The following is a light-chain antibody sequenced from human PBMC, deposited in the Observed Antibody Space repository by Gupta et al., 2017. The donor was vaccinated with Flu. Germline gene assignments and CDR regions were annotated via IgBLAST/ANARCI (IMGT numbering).Light chain of an antibody. CDR3: QLYGSSPLYT. CDR1: QSVSSTY. V-gene: IGKV3-20*01. J-gene: IGKJ2*01. CDR2: GAS. Sequence: EIVLTQSPGTLSLSPGEGATLSCRASQSVSSTYLAWYQQKPGQAPRLLIYGASRRATGIPDRFSGSGSETDFILTISRLEPEDSAVYYCQLYGSSPLYTFGRGTKLEIK.